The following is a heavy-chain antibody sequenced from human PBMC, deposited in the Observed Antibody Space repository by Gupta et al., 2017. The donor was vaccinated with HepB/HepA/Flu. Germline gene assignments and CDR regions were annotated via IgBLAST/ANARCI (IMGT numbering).Heavy chain of an antibody. CDR1: GGSISSSSYY. V-gene: IGHV4-39*01. J-gene: IGHJ4*02. Sequence: QLQLQESGPGLVKPSETLSLTCTVSGGSISSSSYYWGWIRQPPGKGLEWIGSIYYSGSTYYNPSLKSRVTISVDTSKNQFSLKLSAVTAADTAVYYCARHRHGMMNFDYWGQGTLVTVSS. CDR3: ARHRHGMMNFDY. D-gene: IGHD1-26*01. CDR2: IYYSGST.